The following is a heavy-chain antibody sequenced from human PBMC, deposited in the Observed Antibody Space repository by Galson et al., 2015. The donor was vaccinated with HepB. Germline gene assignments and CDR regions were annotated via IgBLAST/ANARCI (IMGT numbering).Heavy chain of an antibody. CDR2: INAGTGKT. D-gene: IGHD3-3*01. CDR3: ARVGLTMRFDP. V-gene: IGHV1-3*01. Sequence: SVKVSCKASGYTFTNCNMHWVRQAPGQRLEWMGLINAGTGKTKYSQKFQGRVTITRDTSANTAYMELSSLRSEDTAVYYCARVGLTMRFDPWGQGTLVTVSS. CDR1: GYTFTNCN. J-gene: IGHJ5*02.